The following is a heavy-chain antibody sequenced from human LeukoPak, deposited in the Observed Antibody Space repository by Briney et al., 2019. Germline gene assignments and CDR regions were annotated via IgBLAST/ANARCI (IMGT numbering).Heavy chain of an antibody. CDR2: IIGSSGST. CDR1: GFTFSSYA. D-gene: IGHD2/OR15-2a*01. J-gene: IGHJ4*02. V-gene: IGHV3-23*01. CDR3: ATSPDSTGRAYY. Sequence: GGSLRLPCAASGFTFSSYAMSWVRQAPGKGLEWVSTIIGSSGSTYYADSVKGRFTISRDTSRNTLYLQMNSLRAEDTAVYYCATSPDSTGRAYYWGQGTLVTLSS.